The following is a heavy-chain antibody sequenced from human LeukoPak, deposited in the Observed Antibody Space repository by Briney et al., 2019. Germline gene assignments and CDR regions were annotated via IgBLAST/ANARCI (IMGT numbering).Heavy chain of an antibody. J-gene: IGHJ4*02. CDR2: ISGSGGST. CDR1: GFTFSSYA. Sequence: GGSLRLSCAASGFTFSSYAMSWVRQAPGKGLEWVSAISGSGGSTYYADSVKGRFTISRDNSKNTLYLQMNSLRAEDTAVYYCARSSGRYDSSGYSDYWGQGTLVTVSS. V-gene: IGHV3-23*01. CDR3: ARSSGRYDSSGYSDY. D-gene: IGHD3-22*01.